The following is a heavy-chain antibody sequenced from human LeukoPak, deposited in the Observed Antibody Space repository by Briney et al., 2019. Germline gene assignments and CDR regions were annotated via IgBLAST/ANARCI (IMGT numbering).Heavy chain of an antibody. CDR1: GGSISSYY. CDR3: ARVNTREYSSSPETPLIFDY. CDR2: IYYSGST. D-gene: IGHD6-6*01. J-gene: IGHJ4*02. V-gene: IGHV4-59*01. Sequence: PSETLSLTCTVYGGSISSYYWSWIRQRPGQELECFGYIYYSGSTNYNPSLNSRVTISVDTSKNQFSLKLSSVTAADTAVYYCARVNTREYSSSPETPLIFDYGGQGTLVTVSS.